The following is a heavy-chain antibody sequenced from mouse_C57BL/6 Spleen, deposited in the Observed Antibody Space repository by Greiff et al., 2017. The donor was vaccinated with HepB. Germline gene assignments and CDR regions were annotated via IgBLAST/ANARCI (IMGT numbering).Heavy chain of an antibody. CDR3: ARGIYYDYDDGFDY. CDR2: ISDGGSYT. D-gene: IGHD2-4*01. Sequence: EVQLVESGGGLVKPGGSLKLSCAASGFTFSSYAMSWVRQTPEKRLEWVATISDGGSYTYYPDNVKGRFTISRDNAKNNLYLQMSHLKSEDTAMYYCARGIYYDYDDGFDYWGQGTTLTVSS. CDR1: GFTFSSYA. V-gene: IGHV5-4*01. J-gene: IGHJ2*01.